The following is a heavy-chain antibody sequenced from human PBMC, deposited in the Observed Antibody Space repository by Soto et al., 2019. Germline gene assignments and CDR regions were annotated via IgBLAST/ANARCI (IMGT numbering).Heavy chain of an antibody. CDR1: GFSLSTIGVG. V-gene: IGHV2-5*02. J-gene: IGHJ6*02. CDR3: VQSRCGGDCLQSYSSHSYYGLDV. Sequence: QITLKESGPTLVKPTQTLTLTCTFSGFSLSTIGVGVGWIRQPPGKALEWLALIYWDDDKRYSPSLKSRLTVTKETSRHQVVLTMTNMDPVDTATYYCVQSRCGGDCLQSYSSHSYYGLDVWGQGTTVTVSS. D-gene: IGHD2-21*02. CDR2: IYWDDDK.